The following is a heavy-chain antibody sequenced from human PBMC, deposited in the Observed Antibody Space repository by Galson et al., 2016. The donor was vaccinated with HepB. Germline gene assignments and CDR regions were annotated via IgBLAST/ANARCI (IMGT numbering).Heavy chain of an antibody. J-gene: IGHJ3*02. CDR3: ARQRLLGESPSYLGARRLGGFDI. V-gene: IGHV4-39*01. D-gene: IGHD3-16*02. Sequence: LSLTCIVSGGSISRSSYFWGWIRQAPGKGLEWIGSIYYSGSTYYNPSLRSRVTISVDTSKNQVFLTLNSVTAADTVVFYCARQRLLGESPSYLGARRLGGFDIWGQGTMVTVSS. CDR1: GGSISRSSYF. CDR2: IYYSGST.